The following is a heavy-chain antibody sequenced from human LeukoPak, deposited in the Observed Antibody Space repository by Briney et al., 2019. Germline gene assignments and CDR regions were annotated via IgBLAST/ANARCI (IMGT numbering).Heavy chain of an antibody. CDR2: ISSSSSYI. CDR3: ASPSYSATDY. D-gene: IGHD2-21*01. V-gene: IGHV3-21*01. Sequence: GGSLRLSCAASGFTFSSYSMNWVRQAPGKGLEWVSSISSSSSYIYYADSVKGRFTISRDNAKNSLYLQMNSLRAEDTAVYYCASPSYSATDYWGQGTLATVSS. J-gene: IGHJ4*02. CDR1: GFTFSSYS.